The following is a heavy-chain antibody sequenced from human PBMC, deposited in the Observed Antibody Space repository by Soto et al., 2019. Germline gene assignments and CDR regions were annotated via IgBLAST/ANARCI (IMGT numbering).Heavy chain of an antibody. CDR2: ISYDGSNK. CDR3: AKTTGTIDYYYYYGMDV. CDR1: GFTFSSYG. J-gene: IGHJ6*02. Sequence: AGGSLRLSCAASGFTFSSYGMHWVRQAPGKGLEWVAVISYDGSNKYYADSVKGRFTISRDNSKNTLYLQMNSLRAEDTAVYYCAKTTGTIDYYYYYGMDVWGQGTTVTVSS. D-gene: IGHD1-1*01. V-gene: IGHV3-30*18.